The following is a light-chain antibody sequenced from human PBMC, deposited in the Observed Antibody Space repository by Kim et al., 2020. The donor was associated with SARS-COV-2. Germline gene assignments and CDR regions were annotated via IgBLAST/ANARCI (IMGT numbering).Light chain of an antibody. Sequence: EIVMTQSPATLSVSPGERATLSCRASQSVSSNLAWYQQKPGQAPRLLIYGASTRAIGIPTRFSGSGSGTEFTLTISSLQSEDFAVYYCQQYHNWPTFGHGTKVDIK. CDR3: QQYHNWPT. V-gene: IGKV3-15*01. CDR2: GAS. J-gene: IGKJ1*01. CDR1: QSVSSN.